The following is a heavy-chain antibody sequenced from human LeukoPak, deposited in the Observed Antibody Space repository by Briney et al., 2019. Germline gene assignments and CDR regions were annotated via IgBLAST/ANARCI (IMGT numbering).Heavy chain of an antibody. CDR1: GYTFTGYY. D-gene: IGHD2-2*01. CDR3: AALGYCSSTSCLRGAFDI. CDR2: IDPNSGGT. Sequence: ASVKVSCKASGYTFTGYYMHWVRQAPGQGLEWMAWIDPNSGGTDYAQKFEGRVTMTRDTSISTAYMELSRLRSDDTAVYYCAALGYCSSTSCLRGAFDIWGQGTMVTVSS. V-gene: IGHV1-2*02. J-gene: IGHJ3*02.